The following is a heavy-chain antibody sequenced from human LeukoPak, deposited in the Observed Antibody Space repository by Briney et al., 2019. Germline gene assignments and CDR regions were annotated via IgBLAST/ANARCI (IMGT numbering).Heavy chain of an antibody. Sequence: PSQTLSLTCTVSGGSISSGSYYWSWIRQPPGKGLEWIGYIYYSGSTYYNPSLKSRVTISVDTSKNQFSLKLSSVTAADTAVYYCARGSGHNGVLFDYWGQGTLVTVSS. CDR2: IYYSGST. D-gene: IGHD3-10*01. CDR1: GGSISSGSYY. V-gene: IGHV4-30-4*08. CDR3: ARGSGHNGVLFDY. J-gene: IGHJ4*02.